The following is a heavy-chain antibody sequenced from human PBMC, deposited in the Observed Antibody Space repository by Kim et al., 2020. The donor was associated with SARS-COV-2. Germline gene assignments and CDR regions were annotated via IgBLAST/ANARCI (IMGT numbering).Heavy chain of an antibody. V-gene: IGHV4-59*09. Sequence: NHNPSRKSRVTIFIDTSKNQFSLKLSSVTAADTAVYYCARGGGSYFVVYWGQGTLVTVSS. CDR3: ARGGGSYFVVY. D-gene: IGHD1-26*01. J-gene: IGHJ4*02.